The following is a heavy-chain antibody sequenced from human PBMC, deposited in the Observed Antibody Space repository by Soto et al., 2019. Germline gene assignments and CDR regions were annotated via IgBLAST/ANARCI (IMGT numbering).Heavy chain of an antibody. J-gene: IGHJ6*02. CDR3: AGDQRAYSIYYFGMDV. CDR1: GFSFRTYG. CDR2: IYYDGSNR. Sequence: GGSLRLSCAASGFSFRTYGMHWVRQAPGKGLEWVAVIYYDGSNRYYADSVKGRFTISRDNSRNTVYLQVNSLRAEDTAVYYCAGDQRAYSIYYFGMDVWGQGTTVTVSS. D-gene: IGHD2-15*01. V-gene: IGHV3-33*01.